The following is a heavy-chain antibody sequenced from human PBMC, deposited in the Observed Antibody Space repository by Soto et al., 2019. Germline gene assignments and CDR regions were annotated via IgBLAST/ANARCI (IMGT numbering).Heavy chain of an antibody. CDR1: GGSFSIYA. D-gene: IGHD3-9*01. Sequence: GASVKVSCKASGGSFSIYAISWVRQAPGQGLEWMGGIIPIFGTANYAQKFQGRVTITADESTSTAYMELSSLRSEDTAVYYCARAGYYDILTGPFDIWGQGTMVTVSS. CDR3: ARAGYYDILTGPFDI. V-gene: IGHV1-69*13. J-gene: IGHJ3*02. CDR2: IIPIFGTA.